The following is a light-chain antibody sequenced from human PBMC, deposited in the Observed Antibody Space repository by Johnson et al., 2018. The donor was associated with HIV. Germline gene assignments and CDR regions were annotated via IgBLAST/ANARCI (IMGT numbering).Light chain of an antibody. J-gene: IGLJ1*01. CDR1: SPNIGNNY. V-gene: IGLV1-51*01. CDR3: GTWDSRRGV. Sequence: QSVLTQPPSVSAAPGQRVTISCSGSSPNIGNNYVSWYQQLPGTAPKLLIYDTNKRPSGIPDRFSGSKSGTSANLGITGLQTGDEADYYCGTWDSRRGVFGTGTKATVL. CDR2: DTN.